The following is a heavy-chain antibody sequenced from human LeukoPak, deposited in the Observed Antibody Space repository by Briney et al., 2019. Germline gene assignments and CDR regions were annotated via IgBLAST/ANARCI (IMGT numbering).Heavy chain of an antibody. Sequence: GRSLRLSCAASGFTFSSYAMHWVRQPPGKGLEWVAVISYDGSNKYYADSVKDRFTISRDNSKNTLYLQMNSLGAEDTAVYSCARDLNSSGNLDYWGQGTLVTVSS. D-gene: IGHD6-19*01. J-gene: IGHJ4*02. CDR2: ISYDGSNK. V-gene: IGHV3-30-3*01. CDR1: GFTFSSYA. CDR3: ARDLNSSGNLDY.